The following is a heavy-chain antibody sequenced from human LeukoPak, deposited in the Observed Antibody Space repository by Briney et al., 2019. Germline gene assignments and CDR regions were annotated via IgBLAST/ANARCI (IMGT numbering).Heavy chain of an antibody. CDR1: GGSFSGYY. Sequence: PSETLSLTCAVYGGSFSGYYWSWIRQPPGKGPEWIGEINHSGSTNYNPSLKSRVTISVDTSKNQFSLKLSSVTAADTAVYYCASRGWLSDYWGQGTLVTVSS. D-gene: IGHD6-19*01. J-gene: IGHJ4*02. CDR3: ASRGWLSDY. V-gene: IGHV4-34*01. CDR2: INHSGST.